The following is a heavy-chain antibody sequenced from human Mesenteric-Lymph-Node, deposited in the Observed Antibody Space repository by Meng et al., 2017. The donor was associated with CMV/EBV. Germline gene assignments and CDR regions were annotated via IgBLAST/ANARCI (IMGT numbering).Heavy chain of an antibody. V-gene: IGHV3-48*03. CDR1: GFTLSSYE. Sequence: GGSLRLSCAASGFTLSSYEMNWVRQAPGKGLEWVSYISSSGSTIYYADSVKGRFTISRDNAKNSLYLQMNSLRAEDTAVYYCARRGYDFWSGYSRPYYFDYWGQGTLVTVSS. J-gene: IGHJ4*02. CDR3: ARRGYDFWSGYSRPYYFDY. CDR2: ISSSGSTI. D-gene: IGHD3-3*01.